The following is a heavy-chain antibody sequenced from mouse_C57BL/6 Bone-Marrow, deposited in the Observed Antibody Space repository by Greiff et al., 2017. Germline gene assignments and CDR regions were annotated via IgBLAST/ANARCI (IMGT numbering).Heavy chain of an antibody. CDR2: IYWDDDK. CDR1: GFSLSTSGMG. Sequence: QVTLKVSGPGILQSSQTLSLTCSFSGFSLSTSGMGVSWIRQPSGKGLEWLAHIYWDDDKRYNPSLKSRLTISKDTSRNQVFLKITSVDTADTATYYCARRADYDYDEGFAYWGQGTLVTVSA. D-gene: IGHD2-4*01. V-gene: IGHV8-12*01. J-gene: IGHJ3*01. CDR3: ARRADYDYDEGFAY.